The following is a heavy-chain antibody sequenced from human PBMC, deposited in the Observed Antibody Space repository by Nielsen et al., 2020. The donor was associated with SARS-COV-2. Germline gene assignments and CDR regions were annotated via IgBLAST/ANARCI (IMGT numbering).Heavy chain of an antibody. Sequence: GESLKISCVVSGLDFSDYSMSWVRQAPGKGLEWVSSISSTSSYVYYTDSVKGRFSTSRDYAKNSLYLQMNSLRAEDTAVYYCARGNGWGSYFDYWGQGTLVTVSS. J-gene: IGHJ4*02. CDR1: GLDFSDYS. CDR2: ISSTSSYV. D-gene: IGHD7-27*01. V-gene: IGHV3-21*01. CDR3: ARGNGWGSYFDY.